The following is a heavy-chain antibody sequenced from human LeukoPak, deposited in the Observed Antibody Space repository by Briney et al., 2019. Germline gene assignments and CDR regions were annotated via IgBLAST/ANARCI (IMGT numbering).Heavy chain of an antibody. Sequence: PSETLSLTCAVYGGSFSGYYWSWIRQPPGKGLEWIGEINHSGSTNYNPSLKSRVTISVDTSKNQFSLKLSSVTAADTAVYYCALIRPPAAAPRGYYFDYWVQGTLVTVSS. J-gene: IGHJ4*02. V-gene: IGHV4-34*01. D-gene: IGHD6-13*01. CDR3: ALIRPPAAAPRGYYFDY. CDR1: GGSFSGYY. CDR2: INHSGST.